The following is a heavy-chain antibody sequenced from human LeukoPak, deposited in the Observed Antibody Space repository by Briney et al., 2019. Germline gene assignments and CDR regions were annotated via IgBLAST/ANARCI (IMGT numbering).Heavy chain of an antibody. D-gene: IGHD3-10*01. J-gene: IGHJ4*02. CDR1: GFTFSSYW. V-gene: IGHV3-7*03. Sequence: PGGSLRLSCGASGFTFSSYWMNWVRQAPGKGLEWVANIKQDGSEKYFVDSVKGRFTISRDNAKNSLYLQMNSLKTEDTAVYYCGLGSGRSDFDYWGQGTLVIVSS. CDR3: GLGSGRSDFDY. CDR2: IKQDGSEK.